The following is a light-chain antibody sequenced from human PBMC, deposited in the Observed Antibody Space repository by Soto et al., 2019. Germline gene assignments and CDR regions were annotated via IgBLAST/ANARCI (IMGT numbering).Light chain of an antibody. CDR1: QSVSSNY. Sequence: ESVLTQTPGTLSLSPGERSNLSCRASQSVSSNYVAWYQQKTGQAPRRLIHGASSRATGITDRFSGSGSGTYFDLTLSRLEAEDFAVYYCQQYGNAPWTFGYGTQVEIK. V-gene: IGKV3-20*01. CDR2: GAS. J-gene: IGKJ1*01. CDR3: QQYGNAPWT.